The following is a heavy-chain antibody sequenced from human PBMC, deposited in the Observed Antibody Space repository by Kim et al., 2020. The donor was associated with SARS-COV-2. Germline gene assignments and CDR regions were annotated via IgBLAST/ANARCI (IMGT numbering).Heavy chain of an antibody. V-gene: IGHV3-72*01. J-gene: IGHJ4*02. CDR1: GFTFSDHY. CDR3: ARVGNPTPPESFDY. Sequence: GGSLRLSCATSGFTFSDHYMEWVRQAPGKGLEWVGRSRNKANRYTTEYAASVKGRFTISRDDSKNSLYLQMNSLKTEDTAVYYCARVGNPTPPESFDYWGQGTLVTVSS. CDR2: SRNKANRYTT.